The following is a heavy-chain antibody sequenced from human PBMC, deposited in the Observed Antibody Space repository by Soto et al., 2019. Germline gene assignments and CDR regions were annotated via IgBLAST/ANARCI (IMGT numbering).Heavy chain of an antibody. CDR3: ARDGSEAPRSLNAFDI. CDR1: GYTFTGYY. CDR2: INPNSGGT. D-gene: IGHD3-10*01. J-gene: IGHJ3*02. V-gene: IGHV1-2*04. Sequence: ASVKVSCKASGYTFTGYYMHWVRQAPGQGLEWMGWINPNSGGTNYAQKFQGWVTMTRDTSISTAYMELSRLRSDDTAVYYCARDGSEAPRSLNAFDIWGQGTMVTVSS.